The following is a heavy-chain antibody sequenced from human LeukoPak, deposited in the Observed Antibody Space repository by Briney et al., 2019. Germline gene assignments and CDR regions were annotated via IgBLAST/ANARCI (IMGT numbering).Heavy chain of an antibody. CDR1: GFTFSSYG. CDR3: AGSAYYRDFDY. J-gene: IGHJ4*02. CDR2: ISSFGSTI. D-gene: IGHD3-22*01. Sequence: GGTLRLSCAASGFTFSSYGMSWVRQAPGKGLEWVSYISSFGSTIYYADSVKGRFTISRDNAKNSLYLQMNSLRAEDTAVYYCAGSAYYRDFDYWGQGTLVTVSS. V-gene: IGHV3-48*04.